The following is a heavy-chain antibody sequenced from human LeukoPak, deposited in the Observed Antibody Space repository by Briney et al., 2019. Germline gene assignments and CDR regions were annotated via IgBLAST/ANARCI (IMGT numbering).Heavy chain of an antibody. V-gene: IGHV3-7*01. D-gene: IGHD4-11*01. Sequence: GGSLRLSCAASGFTFSSFQMSWVRQAPGKALERVANIKEDGNEKYYLDSVKGRFTISRDNAKNSLYLQMNSLRAEDAAVYYCARGAETKLTYWGQGTLVTVSS. CDR2: IKEDGNEK. CDR3: ARGAETKLTY. CDR1: GFTFSSFQ. J-gene: IGHJ4*02.